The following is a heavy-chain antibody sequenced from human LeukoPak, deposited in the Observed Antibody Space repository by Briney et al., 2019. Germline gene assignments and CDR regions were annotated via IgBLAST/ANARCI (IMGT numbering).Heavy chain of an antibody. CDR2: ISGSGGKT. V-gene: IGHV3-23*01. D-gene: IGHD3-22*01. Sequence: GGSLRLSCAVSGITLSNYGMSWVRQAPGKGLEWVSGISGSGGKTYYADSVKGRFTISRDNSKNTLYLQMNSLRAEDTAVYFCAKRGVVIRVILVGFQKEAYYFDSWGQGALVTVSS. CDR1: GITLSNYG. J-gene: IGHJ4*02. CDR3: AKRGVVIRVILVGFQKEAYYFDS.